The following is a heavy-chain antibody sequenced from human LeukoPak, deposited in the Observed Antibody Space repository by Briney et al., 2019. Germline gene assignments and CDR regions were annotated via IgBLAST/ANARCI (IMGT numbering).Heavy chain of an antibody. CDR1: GGSFSGYY. V-gene: IGHV4-34*01. Sequence: SETLSLTCAVYGGSFSGYYWSWIRQPPGKGLEWIGEINHSGSTNYNPSLKSRVTISVDTSKNQFSLKLSSVTAADTAVYYCARGPRAWFGEGLDYWGQGTLVTVSS. J-gene: IGHJ4*02. CDR3: ARGPRAWFGEGLDY. CDR2: INHSGST. D-gene: IGHD3-10*01.